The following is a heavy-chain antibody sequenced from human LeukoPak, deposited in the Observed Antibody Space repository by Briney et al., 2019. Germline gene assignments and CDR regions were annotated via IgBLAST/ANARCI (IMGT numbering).Heavy chain of an antibody. Sequence: GGSLRLSCAASGFTFSSYWMSWVRQAPGKGLEWVANIKQDGSEKYYVDSVKGRFTISRDNAKNSLYLQMNSLRAEDTAVYYCARELSSSYFLKYYYMDVWGKGTTVTVSS. D-gene: IGHD6-13*01. CDR3: ARELSSSYFLKYYYMDV. CDR1: GFTFSSYW. V-gene: IGHV3-7*01. CDR2: IKQDGSEK. J-gene: IGHJ6*03.